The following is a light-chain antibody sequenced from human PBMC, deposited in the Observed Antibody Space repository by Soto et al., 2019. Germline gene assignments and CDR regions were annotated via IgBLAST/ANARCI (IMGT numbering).Light chain of an antibody. CDR2: AAS. Sequence: DIQMTQSPSSLSASVGDRVTITCRGSQSISSYLNWYQQRPGKAPKLLIYAASNLQSGVPSRFSGSGSGTDFTLTISSLQPEDFATYYCQQTYSTRWTFGQGTKVEIK. CDR3: QQTYSTRWT. V-gene: IGKV1-39*01. CDR1: QSISSY. J-gene: IGKJ1*01.